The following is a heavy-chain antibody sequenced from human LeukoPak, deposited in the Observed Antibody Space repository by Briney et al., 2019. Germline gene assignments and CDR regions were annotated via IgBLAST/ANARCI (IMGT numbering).Heavy chain of an antibody. D-gene: IGHD4-17*01. Sequence: GGSLRLSCAASGLTFTSYAMTWVRQAPGKGLEWVSTISGSGDSTYYADSVKGRFTISRDNSKNTLYLQMNSLRADDTAVYYCAKLWTTRTYYFDYWGQGILVTVSS. V-gene: IGHV3-23*01. CDR2: ISGSGDST. J-gene: IGHJ4*02. CDR1: GLTFTSYA. CDR3: AKLWTTRTYYFDY.